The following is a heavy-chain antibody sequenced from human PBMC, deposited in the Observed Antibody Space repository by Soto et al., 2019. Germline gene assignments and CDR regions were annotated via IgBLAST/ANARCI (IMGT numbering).Heavy chain of an antibody. CDR2: IYSGGST. J-gene: IGHJ3*02. Sequence: GGSLRLSCAASGFTVSSNYMSWVRQAPGKGLEWVSVIYSGGSTYYADSVKGRFTISRHNSKNTLYLQMNSLRAEDTAVYYCAREGCSSTSCYWGAFDIWGQGTMVTVSS. D-gene: IGHD2-2*01. V-gene: IGHV3-53*04. CDR1: GFTVSSNY. CDR3: AREGCSSTSCYWGAFDI.